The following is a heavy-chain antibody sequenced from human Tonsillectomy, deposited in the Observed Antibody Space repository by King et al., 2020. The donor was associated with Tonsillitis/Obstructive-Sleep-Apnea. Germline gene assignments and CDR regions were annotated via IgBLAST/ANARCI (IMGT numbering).Heavy chain of an antibody. CDR1: GFTFDDYV. J-gene: IGHJ4*02. V-gene: IGHV3-9*01. CDR3: AKDEEYSSSANFDY. Sequence: VQLVESGGGLVQPGRSLRLSCAASGFTFDDYVMHWVRQAPGKGLEWVSGISWNSGSIGYADSVKGRFTISRDNAKNSLYLQMNSLRAEDTALYYCAKDEEYSSSANFDYWGQGTLVTVSS. CDR2: ISWNSGSI. D-gene: IGHD6-6*01.